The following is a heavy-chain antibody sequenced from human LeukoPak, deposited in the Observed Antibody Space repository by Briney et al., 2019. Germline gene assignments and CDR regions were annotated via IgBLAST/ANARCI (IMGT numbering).Heavy chain of an antibody. D-gene: IGHD5-24*01. J-gene: IGHJ4*02. CDR1: GYTFTDYY. Sequence: ASVKVSCKASGYTFTDYYMHWVRQAPGQGLEWMGWLTPNSGDTNYAQQFQGRVSMTRDTSISTAYMDLSDLRSDDTAVYYCARVRNIEMTTRSGGSDYWGQGTLVTVSS. CDR2: LTPNSGDT. V-gene: IGHV1-2*02. CDR3: ARVRNIEMTTRSGGSDY.